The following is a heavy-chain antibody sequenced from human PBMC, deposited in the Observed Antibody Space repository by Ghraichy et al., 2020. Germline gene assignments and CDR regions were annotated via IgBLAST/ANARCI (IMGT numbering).Heavy chain of an antibody. V-gene: IGHV3-23*01. CDR1: GFTFRDYS. D-gene: IGHD2-2*01. Sequence: LSLTCAASGFTFRDYSMSWVRQALGKGLEWVSTISGSADSTYYSDSVKGRFTISRDNSKNTLYLQMNRLRAEDTAVYYCAKDHLDARYCSSTSCLFDSDNWGHGTLGTVSS. J-gene: IGHJ4*01. CDR3: AKDHLDARYCSSTSCLFDSDN. CDR2: ISGSADST.